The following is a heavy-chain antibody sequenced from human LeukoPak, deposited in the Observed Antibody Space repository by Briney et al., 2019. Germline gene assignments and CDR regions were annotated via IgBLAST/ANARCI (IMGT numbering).Heavy chain of an antibody. D-gene: IGHD6-19*01. Sequence: ASVKVPCKASGYTFTSYYMHWVRQAPGQGLEWMGIINPSGGSTSYAQKFQGRVTMTRDTSTSTVYMELSSLRSEDTAVYYCARDKGGSGWYEAWFDPWGQGTLVTVSS. CDR1: GYTFTSYY. CDR2: INPSGGST. V-gene: IGHV1-46*01. CDR3: ARDKGGSGWYEAWFDP. J-gene: IGHJ5*02.